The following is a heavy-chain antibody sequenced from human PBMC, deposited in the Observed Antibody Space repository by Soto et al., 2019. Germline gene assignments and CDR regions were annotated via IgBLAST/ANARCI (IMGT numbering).Heavy chain of an antibody. J-gene: IGHJ4*02. D-gene: IGHD3-22*01. Sequence: ASVKVSCKASGYTFTSYAMHWVRQAPGQRLEWMGWINAGNGNTKYSQKFQGRVTITRDTSASTAYMELSSLRSEDTAVYYCARAYYYDSSGYYYFDYWGQGTLVTVSS. CDR2: INAGNGNT. CDR1: GYTFTSYA. V-gene: IGHV1-3*01. CDR3: ARAYYYDSSGYYYFDY.